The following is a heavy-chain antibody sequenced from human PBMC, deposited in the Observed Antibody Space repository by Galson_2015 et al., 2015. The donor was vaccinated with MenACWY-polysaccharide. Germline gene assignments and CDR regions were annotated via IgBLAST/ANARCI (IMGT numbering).Heavy chain of an antibody. CDR3: AKPHDSSGYYYGDDY. CDR2: ISGSGGST. D-gene: IGHD3-22*01. Sequence: SLRLSCAASGFTFSSYAMSWVRQAPGKGLEWVSAISGSGGSTYYADSVKGRFTISRDNSKNTLYLQMNSLRAEDTAVYYCAKPHDSSGYYYGDDYWGQGTLVTVSS. CDR1: GFTFSSYA. V-gene: IGHV3-23*01. J-gene: IGHJ4*02.